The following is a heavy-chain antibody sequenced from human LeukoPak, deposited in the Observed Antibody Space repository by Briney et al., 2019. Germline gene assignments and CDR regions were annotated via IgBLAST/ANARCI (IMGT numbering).Heavy chain of an antibody. J-gene: IGHJ3*01. D-gene: IGHD6-19*01. CDR2: IIPILGIA. V-gene: IGHV1-69*04. CDR3: AREGGSSGDIA. CDR1: GYTFTGYY. Sequence: SVKVSCKASGYTFTGYYMHWVRQAPGQGLEWMGRIIPILGIANYAQKFQGRVTITADKSTSTAYMELSSLRSEDTAVYYCAREGGSSGDIAWGQGTMVTVSS.